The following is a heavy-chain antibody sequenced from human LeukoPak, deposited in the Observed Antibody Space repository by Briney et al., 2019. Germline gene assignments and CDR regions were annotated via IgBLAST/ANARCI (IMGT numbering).Heavy chain of an antibody. Sequence: GGSLRLSCAASGFTFSSYAMHWVRQAPGKGLGWVAVISYDGSNKYYADSVKGRFTISRDNSKNTLHLQLNSLRAEDTAVYYCPRAWSSGGSCLDYWGQGPLVPVSS. V-gene: IGHV3-30-3*01. CDR3: PRAWSSGGSCLDY. D-gene: IGHD2-15*01. J-gene: IGHJ4*02. CDR1: GFTFSSYA. CDR2: ISYDGSNK.